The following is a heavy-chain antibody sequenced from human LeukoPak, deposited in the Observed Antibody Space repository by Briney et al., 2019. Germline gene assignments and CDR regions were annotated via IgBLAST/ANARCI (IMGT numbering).Heavy chain of an antibody. Sequence: ASVKVSCKASGYTFTRYAMNWVRQAPGQGLEWMGWINTNTGNPTYAQGFTGRFVFSLDTSVSTAYLQISSLKAEDTAVYYCARESMVVVDNYFDYWGQGTLVTVSS. V-gene: IGHV7-4-1*02. CDR2: INTNTGNP. CDR3: ARESMVVVDNYFDY. J-gene: IGHJ4*02. D-gene: IGHD3-22*01. CDR1: GYTFTRYA.